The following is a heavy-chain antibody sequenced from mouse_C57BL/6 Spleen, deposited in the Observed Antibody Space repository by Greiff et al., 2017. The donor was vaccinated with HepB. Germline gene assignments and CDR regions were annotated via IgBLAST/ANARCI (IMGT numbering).Heavy chain of an antibody. V-gene: IGHV5-4*03. CDR2: ISDGGSYT. CDR1: GFTFSSYA. Sequence: EVKLVESGGGLVKPGGSLKLSCAASGFTFSSYAMSWVRQTPEKRLEWVATISDGGSYTYYPDNVKGRFTISRDNAKNNLYLQMSHLKSEDTAMYYCARIPFYYGSSLSWYFDVWGTGTTVTVSS. J-gene: IGHJ1*03. CDR3: ARIPFYYGSSLSWYFDV. D-gene: IGHD1-1*01.